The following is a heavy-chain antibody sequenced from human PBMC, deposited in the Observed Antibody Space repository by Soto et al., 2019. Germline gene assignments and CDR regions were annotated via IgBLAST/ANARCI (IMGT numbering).Heavy chain of an antibody. CDR1: GGSISSSNW. J-gene: IGHJ3*02. CDR2: NYHSGST. CDR3: AKRGIFGVVIAQNAFDI. D-gene: IGHD3-3*01. Sequence: QVQLQESGPGLVKPSGTLSLTCAVSGGSISSSNWWSWVRQPPGRGVEWVGVNYHSGSTNYNPSLKSRVTISVDKSKNPFSLKLSSVTAADTAVYYCAKRGIFGVVIAQNAFDIWGQGTMVTVSS. V-gene: IGHV4-4*02.